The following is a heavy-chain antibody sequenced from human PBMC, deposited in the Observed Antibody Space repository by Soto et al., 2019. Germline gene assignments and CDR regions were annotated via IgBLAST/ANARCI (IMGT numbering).Heavy chain of an antibody. CDR2: VSGSGGTT. D-gene: IGHD6-19*01. Sequence: PGGSLRLSCAASGFTFTTAWINWVRQAPGKGLEWVSAVSGSGGTTYYADSVRGRFTISRDNSKNTLYLQMNSLRAEDTAIYFCARCTVDTIVTSGWCHYLDPWGQGTLVTVSS. J-gene: IGHJ5*02. V-gene: IGHV3-23*01. CDR3: ARCTVDTIVTSGWCHYLDP. CDR1: GFTFTTAW.